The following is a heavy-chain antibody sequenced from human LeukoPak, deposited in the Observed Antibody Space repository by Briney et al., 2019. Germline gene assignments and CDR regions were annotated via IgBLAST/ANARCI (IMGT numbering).Heavy chain of an antibody. CDR1: GGSFSGYY. CDR3: ARGTTGTTSLRY. D-gene: IGHD1-1*01. J-gene: IGHJ4*02. Sequence: SETLSLTCAVYGGSFSGYYWSWIRQHPGKGMEWIGEINHSGSTNYNPSLKSRVTISVDTSKNQFSLKLSSVTAADTAVYYCARGTTGTTSLRYWGQGTLVTVSS. V-gene: IGHV4-34*01. CDR2: INHSGST.